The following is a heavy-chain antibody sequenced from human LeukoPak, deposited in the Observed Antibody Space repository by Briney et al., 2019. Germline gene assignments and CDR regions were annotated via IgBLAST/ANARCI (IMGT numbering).Heavy chain of an antibody. CDR1: GYTFTSYG. CDR3: ARVFMRLGRCGVYYYGMDV. D-gene: IGHD3-16*01. J-gene: IGHJ6*04. V-gene: IGHV1-18*04. Sequence: ASVKVSCKASGYTFTSYGISWVRQAPGQGLEGMGWISAYIGNTNYAQQRQGKVTMTTDTSTSTAYVELRSLRSDDTALYYCARVFMRLGRCGVYYYGMDVWAKGTRVSVSS. CDR2: ISAYIGNT.